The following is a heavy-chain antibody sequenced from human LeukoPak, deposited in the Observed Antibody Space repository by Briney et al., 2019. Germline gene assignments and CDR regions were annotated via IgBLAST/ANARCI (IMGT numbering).Heavy chain of an antibody. CDR1: GFTFSSYA. J-gene: IGHJ4*02. CDR3: ARDLAWGGY. V-gene: IGHV3-21*01. D-gene: IGHD7-27*01. CDR2: ITSSISSM. Sequence: PGGSLRLSCAASGFTFSSYAMSWVRQAPGKGLERVSSITSSISSMYSADSVKGRLTISRDNAKNSLYLQMNSLRAEDTAVYYCARDLAWGGYWGQGTLVTVSS.